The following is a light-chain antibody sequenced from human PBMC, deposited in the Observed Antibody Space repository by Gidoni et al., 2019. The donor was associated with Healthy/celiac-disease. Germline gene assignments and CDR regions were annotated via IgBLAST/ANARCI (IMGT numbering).Light chain of an antibody. V-gene: IGLV3-21*04. J-gene: IGLJ1*01. Sequence: SYVLTQPPSVSVAPGKTARITCGGNNIGSKSVHWYQQKPGQAPVLVIYYVSDRPSGIPERFSGSNSGNTATLTISRVEAGDEADYYCQVWDSSSDHRNVFGTGTKVTVL. CDR2: YVS. CDR3: QVWDSSSDHRNV. CDR1: NIGSKS.